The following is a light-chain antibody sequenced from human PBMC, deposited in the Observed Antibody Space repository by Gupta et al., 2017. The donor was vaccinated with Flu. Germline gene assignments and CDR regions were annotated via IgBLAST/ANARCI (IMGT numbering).Light chain of an antibody. Sequence: QSVLTQPPSASGTPGQRVTISCSGSSSNIGSNTVNWYQQLPGTAPKLLIYSNNQRPSGVPDRFSGSKSGTSASLAISGHQSEDEADYYCAAWDDSLNVLFGTGTKVTVL. CDR1: SSNIGSNT. V-gene: IGLV1-44*01. J-gene: IGLJ1*01. CDR3: AAWDDSLNVL. CDR2: SNN.